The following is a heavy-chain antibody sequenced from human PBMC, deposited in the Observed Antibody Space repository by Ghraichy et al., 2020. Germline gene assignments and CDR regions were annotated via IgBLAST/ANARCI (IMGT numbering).Heavy chain of an antibody. V-gene: IGHV3-7*01. Sequence: VGSLRLSCAASGFIFSGYWMSWVRQAPGKGPEWVANIKKDGSEKYYVDSVKGRFTISRDNAKNSLYLQMNSLRAEDTAVYYCARDLGGGWYFDYWGQGALVTVSS. CDR2: IKKDGSEK. D-gene: IGHD6-19*01. J-gene: IGHJ4*02. CDR1: GFIFSGYW. CDR3: ARDLGGGWYFDY.